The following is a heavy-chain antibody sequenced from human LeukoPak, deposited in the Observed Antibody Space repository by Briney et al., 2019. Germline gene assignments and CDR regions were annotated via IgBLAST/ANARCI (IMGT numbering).Heavy chain of an antibody. CDR2: INPNSGDT. CDR1: GYTFTGYY. CDR3: ARGGNYGSGTYTAFDY. V-gene: IGHV1-2*02. J-gene: IGHJ4*02. D-gene: IGHD3-10*01. Sequence: ASVKVSCKASGYTFTGYYMHWVRQAPGQGLQWMGLINPNSGDTHFPQKFQGRVTMTTDTSITTAYMELSRLRSDDTAVYYCARGGNYGSGTYTAFDYWGQGALVTVSS.